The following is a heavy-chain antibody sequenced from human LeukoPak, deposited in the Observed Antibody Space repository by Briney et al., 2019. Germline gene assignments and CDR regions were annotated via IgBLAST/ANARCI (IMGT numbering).Heavy chain of an antibody. D-gene: IGHD2/OR15-2a*01. CDR2: IYYSGST. V-gene: IGHV4-39*01. CDR1: GGSISSSSYY. J-gene: IGHJ4*02. CDR3: ASRNPRRQGDY. Sequence: PSETLSLTCTVAGGSISSSSYYWGWIRQPPGKGLEWIGSIYYSGSTYYNPSLKSRVTISVDTSKNQFSLKLSSVTAADTAVYYCASRNPRRQGDYWGQGTLVTVSS.